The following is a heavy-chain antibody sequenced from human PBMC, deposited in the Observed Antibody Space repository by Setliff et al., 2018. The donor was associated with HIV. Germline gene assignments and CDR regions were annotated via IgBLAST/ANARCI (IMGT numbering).Heavy chain of an antibody. Sequence: PSETLSLTCTVSGGSVSSRGYYWGWIRQPPGKGPEWIANILYGGNTYYNPSLKSRVTISVDTSKNNFSLKLNSVTAADTAVYFCARPTTGVGGGAAFDIWGQGTMVTVSS. J-gene: IGHJ3*02. CDR3: ARPTTGVGGGAAFDI. CDR1: GGSVSSRGYY. V-gene: IGHV4-39*02. D-gene: IGHD2-8*01. CDR2: ILYGGNT.